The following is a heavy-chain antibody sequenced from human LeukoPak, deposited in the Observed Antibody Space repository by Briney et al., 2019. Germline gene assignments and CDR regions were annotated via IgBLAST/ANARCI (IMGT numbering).Heavy chain of an antibody. Sequence: PSQTLSLTCAVSGGSISSGGYSWSWMRQPPGKGLEWIGYIYHSGSTYYNPSLKSRVTISVDTYKNQFSLKLSSVTAADTAVYYCAREGTEGTVYFDYWGQGTLVTVSS. D-gene: IGHD1/OR15-1a*01. CDR2: IYHSGST. CDR1: GGSISSGGYS. CDR3: AREGTEGTVYFDY. V-gene: IGHV4-30-2*01. J-gene: IGHJ4*02.